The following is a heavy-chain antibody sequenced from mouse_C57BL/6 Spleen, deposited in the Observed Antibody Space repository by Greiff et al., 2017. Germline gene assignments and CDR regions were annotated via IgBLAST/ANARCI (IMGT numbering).Heavy chain of an antibody. CDR2: IDPNSGGT. D-gene: IGHD1-1*01. J-gene: IGHJ2*01. CDR1: GYTFTSYW. CDR3: SRGVITTVVVPFDY. V-gene: IGHV1-72*01. Sequence: VQLQQPGAELVKPGASVKLSCKASGYTFTSYWMHWVKQRPGRGLEWIGRIDPNSGGTKYNEKFKSKATLTVDKPSSTAYMQLSSLTSEDSAVYYCSRGVITTVVVPFDYWGQGTTLTVSS.